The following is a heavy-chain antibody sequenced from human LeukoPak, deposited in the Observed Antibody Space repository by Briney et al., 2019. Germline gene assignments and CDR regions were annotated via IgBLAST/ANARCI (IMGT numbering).Heavy chain of an antibody. J-gene: IGHJ4*02. D-gene: IGHD1-26*01. CDR1: GFIFSNSA. CDR3: ARVRLVGATTGCFDY. CDR2: IVVGSGDT. Sequence: TAVKVSCKASGFIFSNSAIQWVRQARGQRLEWRGWIVVGSGDTNYAQKFKERVTITRDMSTSTAYMELSSLRAEDTAVYYCARVRLVGATTGCFDYWGQGTLVTVSS. V-gene: IGHV1-58*02.